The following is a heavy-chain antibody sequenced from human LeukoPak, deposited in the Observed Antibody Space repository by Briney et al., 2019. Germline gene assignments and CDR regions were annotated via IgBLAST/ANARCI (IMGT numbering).Heavy chain of an antibody. D-gene: IGHD3-16*02. Sequence: ASVKVSCKASGYTFTSYAMNWVRQAPGQGLEWMGWINTNTGNPTYAQGFTGRFVFSLDTSVSTAYLQISSLKAEDTAVYYCARGNGDDYVWGSYRYHAFDIWGQGTMVTVSS. CDR3: ARGNGDDYVWGSYRYHAFDI. V-gene: IGHV7-4-1*02. CDR2: INTNTGNP. J-gene: IGHJ3*02. CDR1: GYTFTSYA.